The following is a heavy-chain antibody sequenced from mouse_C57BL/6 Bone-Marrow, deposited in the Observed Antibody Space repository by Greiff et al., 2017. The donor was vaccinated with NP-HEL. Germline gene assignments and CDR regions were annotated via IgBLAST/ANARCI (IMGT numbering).Heavy chain of an antibody. CDR3: AREPELGPFAY. J-gene: IGHJ3*01. Sequence: QVQLQQPGAELVKPGASVKLSCKASGYTFTSYWMPWVKQRPGQGLEWIGMIHPNSGSTNYNEKFKSKATLTVDNSSSTAYMQLSSLTSEDSAVYYCAREPELGPFAYWGQGTLVTVSA. CDR1: GYTFTSYW. D-gene: IGHD4-1*01. V-gene: IGHV1-64*01. CDR2: IHPNSGST.